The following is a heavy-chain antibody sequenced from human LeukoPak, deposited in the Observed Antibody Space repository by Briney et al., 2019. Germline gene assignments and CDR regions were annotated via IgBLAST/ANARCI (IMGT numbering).Heavy chain of an antibody. CDR2: IKQDGSEK. Sequence: GGSLRLSCAASGFTFSSYWMSWVRQAPGKGLEWVANIKQDGSEKYYVDSVKGRFTISRDNVKNSLYLQMNSLRAEDTAVYYCVGVVPAYFDYWGQGTLVTVSS. V-gene: IGHV3-7*01. J-gene: IGHJ4*02. D-gene: IGHD2-2*01. CDR3: VGVVPAYFDY. CDR1: GFTFSSYW.